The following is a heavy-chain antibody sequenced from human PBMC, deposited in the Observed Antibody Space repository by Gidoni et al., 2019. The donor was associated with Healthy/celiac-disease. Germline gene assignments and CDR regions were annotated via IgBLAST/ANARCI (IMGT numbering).Heavy chain of an antibody. V-gene: IGHV3-48*03. J-gene: IGHJ4*02. CDR2: ISSSGSTI. Sequence: EVQLVESGGGWVQPGGYLRTSWAASGFTFSSYEMNWIRQAPGKGLDWVSYISSSGSTIYYADSGKGRFTISRDNAKNSLYLHMNSRRAEDTAVYYCASNFDYWVQGTLVTVSS. CDR1: GFTFSSYE. CDR3: ASNFDY.